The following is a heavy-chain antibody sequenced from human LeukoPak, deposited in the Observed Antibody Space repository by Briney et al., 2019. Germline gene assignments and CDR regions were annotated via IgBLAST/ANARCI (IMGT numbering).Heavy chain of an antibody. Sequence: GGSLRLSCAASGFTSSTYSMNWVRQAPGKGLEWVSSISSSSSHIYYADSMKGRFTISRDNAKNSLYLQMNSLRAEDTAVYYCAREVTTGHYYFDYWGQGTLVTVSS. V-gene: IGHV3-21*01. J-gene: IGHJ4*02. CDR3: AREVTTGHYYFDY. CDR1: GFTSSTYS. D-gene: IGHD1-14*01. CDR2: ISSSSSHI.